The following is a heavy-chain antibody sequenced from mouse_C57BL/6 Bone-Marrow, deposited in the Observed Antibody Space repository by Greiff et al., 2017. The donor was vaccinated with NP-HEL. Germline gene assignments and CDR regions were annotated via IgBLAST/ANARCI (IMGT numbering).Heavy chain of an antibody. J-gene: IGHJ3*01. V-gene: IGHV1-54*01. D-gene: IGHD2-4*01. CDR3: ARGVYYDYVWFAY. CDR1: GYAFTNYL. CDR2: INPGSGGT. Sequence: QVQLQQSGAELVRPGTSVKVSCKASGYAFTNYLIEWVKQRPGQGLEWIGVINPGSGGTNYNEKFKGKATLTADKSSSTAYMQLSSLTSEDSAVYFCARGVYYDYVWFAYWGQGTLVTVSA.